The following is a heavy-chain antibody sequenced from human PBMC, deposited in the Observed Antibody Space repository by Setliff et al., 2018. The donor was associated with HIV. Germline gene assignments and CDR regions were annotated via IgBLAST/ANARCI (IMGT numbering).Heavy chain of an antibody. D-gene: IGHD3-16*01. CDR3: AWGTQRPIDS. J-gene: IGHJ4*02. Sequence: ASVKVSCKPSGYTFTTYGLSWVRQAPGKGLEWVGLIDPDRGETVYAEKFQGRVTITADRSKDIAYMKLSSLRYEDTAMYYCAWGTQRPIDSWGQGTLVTVSS. CDR1: GYTFTTYG. V-gene: IGHV1-69-2*01. CDR2: IDPDRGET.